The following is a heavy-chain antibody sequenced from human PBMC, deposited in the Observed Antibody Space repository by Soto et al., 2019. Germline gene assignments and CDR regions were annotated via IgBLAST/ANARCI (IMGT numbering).Heavy chain of an antibody. D-gene: IGHD4-17*01. CDR2: ISYDGSNK. Sequence: QVQLVESGGGVVQPGRSLRLSCAASGFTFRSYGMHWVRQAPGKGLEWVAVISYDGSNKYYADSVKGRFTISRDNSKNTLYLQMNSLRAEDTAVYYCAFPPDYGDYQDYWGQGTLVTVSS. J-gene: IGHJ4*02. CDR1: GFTFRSYG. V-gene: IGHV3-30*03. CDR3: AFPPDYGDYQDY.